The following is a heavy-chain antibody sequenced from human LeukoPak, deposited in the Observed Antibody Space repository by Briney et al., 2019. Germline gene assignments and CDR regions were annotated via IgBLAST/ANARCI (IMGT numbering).Heavy chain of an antibody. D-gene: IGHD2-2*01. Sequence: GGSLRLSCAASGFSFSSYSMNWVRQAPGKGLEWVSYISGSGNAIHYTDSVKGRFTIFRDNAKNALYLPMNSLRAEDTAVYFCARDYLYAFDYWGQGTLVTVSS. J-gene: IGHJ4*02. CDR1: GFSFSSYS. CDR3: ARDYLYAFDY. CDR2: ISGSGNAI. V-gene: IGHV3-48*01.